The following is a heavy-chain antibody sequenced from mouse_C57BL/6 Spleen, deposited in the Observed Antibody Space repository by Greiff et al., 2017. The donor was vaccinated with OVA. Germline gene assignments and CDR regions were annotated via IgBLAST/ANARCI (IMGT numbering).Heavy chain of an antibody. J-gene: IGHJ4*01. CDR1: GFSINSDCY. CDR3: ARVYGSNYAMDY. V-gene: IGHV3-3*01. Sequence: DVMLVESGPSLVRPSQTLSLTCTVTGFSINSDCYWICIRQFPGNKLEYIGYTFYSGITYYNPSLASRTYITRDTSKNQISLKLSSVTTEDTATYYCARVYGSNYAMDYWGQGTSVTVSS. D-gene: IGHD1-1*01. CDR2: TFYSGIT.